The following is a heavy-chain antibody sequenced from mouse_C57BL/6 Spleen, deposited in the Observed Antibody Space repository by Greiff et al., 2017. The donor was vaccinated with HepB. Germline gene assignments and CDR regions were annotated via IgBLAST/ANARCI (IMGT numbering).Heavy chain of an antibody. CDR3: ARNEVTTENFDY. J-gene: IGHJ2*01. D-gene: IGHD2-2*01. CDR2: ISSGGSYT. Sequence: EVQLQESGGDLVKPGGSLKLSCAASGFTFSSYGMSWVRQTPDKRLEWVATISSGGSYTYYPDSVKGRFTISRDNAKNTLYLQMSSLKSEDTAMYYCARNEVTTENFDYWGQGTTLTVSS. V-gene: IGHV5-6*01. CDR1: GFTFSSYG.